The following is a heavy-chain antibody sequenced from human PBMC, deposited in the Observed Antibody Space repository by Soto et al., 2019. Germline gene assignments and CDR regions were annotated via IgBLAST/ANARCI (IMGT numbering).Heavy chain of an antibody. D-gene: IGHD6-19*01. J-gene: IGHJ6*02. CDR3: ARYNMGSSGWHYYYYGMDV. CDR2: IYYSGST. Sequence: SETLSLTCTVSGGSIISYYWSWIRQPPGKGLEWIGYIYYSGSTNYNPSLKSRVTISVDTSKNQFSLKLSSVTAADTAVYYCARYNMGSSGWHYYYYGMDVWGQGTTVTVSS. V-gene: IGHV4-59*01. CDR1: GGSIISYY.